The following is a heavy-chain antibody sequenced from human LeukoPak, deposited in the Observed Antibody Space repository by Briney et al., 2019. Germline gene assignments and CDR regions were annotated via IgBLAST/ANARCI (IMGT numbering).Heavy chain of an antibody. V-gene: IGHV3-23*01. CDR1: GFTFSSYA. Sequence: GGSLRLSCAASGFTFSSYAVSWVRQAPGKGLEWVSSISGSGGNPDYADSVNTNYADSVRGRFTISRDNPKNTLYLQLNSLRAEDTALYYCAKVQQWLADFDYWGHGTLVTVSS. J-gene: IGHJ4*01. D-gene: IGHD6-19*01. CDR2: ISGSGGNPDYADSVNT. CDR3: AKVQQWLADFDY.